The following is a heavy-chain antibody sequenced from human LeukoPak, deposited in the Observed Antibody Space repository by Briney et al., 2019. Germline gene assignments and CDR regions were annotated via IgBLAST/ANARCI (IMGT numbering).Heavy chain of an antibody. CDR1: GFTFSSYS. CDR3: ARVPPRQTPDGWFDP. J-gene: IGHJ5*02. Sequence: PGGSLRLSCAASGFTFSSYSMNWVRQAPGKGLEWVSYISSSSSTIYYADSEKGRFTISRDNAKNSLYLQMNSLRAEDTAVYYCARVPPRQTPDGWFDPWGQGTLVTVSS. CDR2: ISSSSSTI. V-gene: IGHV3-48*01.